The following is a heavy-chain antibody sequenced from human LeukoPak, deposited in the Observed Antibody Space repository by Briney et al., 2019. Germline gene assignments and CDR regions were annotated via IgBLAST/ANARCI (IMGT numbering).Heavy chain of an antibody. J-gene: IGHJ3*02. Sequence: GGSLRLSCAASGFTFDDYGMSWVRQAPGKGLEWVSGINWNGGSTGYADSVKGRFTISRDNAKNSLYLQMNSLRAEDTALYYCASWKVVVSNGGSDIWGQGTMVTVSS. V-gene: IGHV3-20*04. CDR3: ASWKVVVSNGGSDI. CDR1: GFTFDDYG. D-gene: IGHD3-22*01. CDR2: INWNGGST.